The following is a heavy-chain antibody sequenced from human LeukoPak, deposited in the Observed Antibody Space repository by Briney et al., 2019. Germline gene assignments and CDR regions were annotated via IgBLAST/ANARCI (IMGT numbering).Heavy chain of an antibody. J-gene: IGHJ4*02. V-gene: IGHV3-23*01. CDR3: ARGGWLGKPQRVDY. CDR2: ISSSSGST. Sequence: GGSLRLSCAASAFTFSNYAMTWVRQAPGKGLEWVSLISSSSGSTYYADSVKGRFTISRDNSKNTLYLQMNSLRAEDTAVYYCARGGWLGKPQRVDYWGQGTLVTVSS. CDR1: AFTFSNYA. D-gene: IGHD6-19*01.